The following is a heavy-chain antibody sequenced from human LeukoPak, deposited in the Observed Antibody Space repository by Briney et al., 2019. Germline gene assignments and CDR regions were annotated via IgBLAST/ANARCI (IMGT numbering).Heavy chain of an antibody. CDR3: AKVSWQRSHADDC. J-gene: IGHJ4*02. D-gene: IGHD1-26*01. CDR2: ITDSGART. V-gene: IGHV3-23*01. Sequence: PGGSLRLSCAASGFTFSNYDVSWVRQAPGKGLEWVSGITDSGARTYYADSVKGRFTISRDNSRYTLGLQMNSLRVEDTAVYYCAKVSWQRSHADDCWGQGTLVTVSS. CDR1: GFTFSNYD.